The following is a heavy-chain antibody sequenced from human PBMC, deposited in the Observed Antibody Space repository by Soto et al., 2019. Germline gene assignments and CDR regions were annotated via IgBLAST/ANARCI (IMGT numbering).Heavy chain of an antibody. V-gene: IGHV4-31*03. CDR2: IYYSGST. J-gene: IGHJ4*02. CDR3: ASAPPYGSGSYHLDY. CDR1: GGSISSGGYY. Sequence: SETLSLTCTVSGGSISSGGYYWSWIRQHPGKGLEWIGYIYYSGSTYYNPSLKSRVTISVDTSKNQFSLKLSSVTAADTAVYYRASAPPYGSGSYHLDYWGQGTLVTVSS. D-gene: IGHD3-10*01.